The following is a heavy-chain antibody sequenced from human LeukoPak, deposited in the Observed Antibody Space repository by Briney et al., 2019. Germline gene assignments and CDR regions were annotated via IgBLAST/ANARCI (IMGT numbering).Heavy chain of an antibody. V-gene: IGHV1-18*01. CDR2: ISAYNGNT. D-gene: IGHD5-12*01. CDR3: ARDLGIEWLPGFDY. CDR1: GYTFTSYG. J-gene: IGHJ4*02. Sequence: ASVKVSCKASGYTFTSYGISWVRQAPGQGLEWMGWISAYNGNTNYAQKLQGRVTMTTDTSTSTAYMELRSLRSGDTAVYYCARDLGIEWLPGFDYWGQGTLVTVSS.